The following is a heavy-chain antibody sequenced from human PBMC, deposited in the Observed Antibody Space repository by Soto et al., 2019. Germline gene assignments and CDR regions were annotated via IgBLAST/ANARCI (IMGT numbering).Heavy chain of an antibody. V-gene: IGHV3-9*01. D-gene: IGHD3-10*01. CDR3: AKDNTYYYGSGSYPTYYYYYMDV. CDR1: GFTFDDYA. CDR2: ISWNSGSI. J-gene: IGHJ6*03. Sequence: GGSLRLSCAASGFTFDDYAMHWVRQAPGKGLEWVSGISWNSGSIGYADSVKGRFTISRDNAKNSLYLQMNSLRAEDTALYYCAKDNTYYYGSGSYPTYYYYYMDVWGKGTTVTVSS.